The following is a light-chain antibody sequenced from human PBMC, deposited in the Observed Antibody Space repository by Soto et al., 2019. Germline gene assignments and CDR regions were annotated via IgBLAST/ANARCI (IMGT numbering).Light chain of an antibody. V-gene: IGKV1-39*01. Sequence: DIQMTQSPSSLSASVGDIVTINFRASQSISSYLNWYQQKPGKAPKLLIYAASSLQSGVASRFSGSGSGTEFTLIISGLQPDDSATYYCQQYTNTNNPWMFGQGTKVDIK. CDR2: AAS. J-gene: IGKJ1*01. CDR1: QSISSY. CDR3: QQYTNTNNPWM.